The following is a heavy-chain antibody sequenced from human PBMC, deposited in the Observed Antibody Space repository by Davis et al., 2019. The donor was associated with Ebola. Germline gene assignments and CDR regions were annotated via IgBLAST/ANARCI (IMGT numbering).Heavy chain of an antibody. Sequence: GESLKISCAASGFTFTSYSMNWVRQAPGKGLEWVSVIYSGGSTYYADSVKGRFTISRDNSKNTLYLQMNSLRAEDTAVYYCARKTEIDYWGQGTLVTVSS. CDR1: GFTFTSYS. V-gene: IGHV3-53*01. CDR3: ARKTEIDY. J-gene: IGHJ4*02. CDR2: IYSGGST.